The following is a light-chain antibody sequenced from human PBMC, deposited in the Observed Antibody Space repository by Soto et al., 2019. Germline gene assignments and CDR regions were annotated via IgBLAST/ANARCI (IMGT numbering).Light chain of an antibody. V-gene: IGKV3-11*01. CDR2: DAS. Sequence: EIVLTQSPATLSLSPRERATLSCRASQSVSSDLAWYQQKPGQPPRLLIYDASNRATGIPARFSGSGSGTDFTLTFSSLEPEDFAVYYCQQRSSTFGQGTRLEIK. CDR3: QQRSST. J-gene: IGKJ5*01. CDR1: QSVSSD.